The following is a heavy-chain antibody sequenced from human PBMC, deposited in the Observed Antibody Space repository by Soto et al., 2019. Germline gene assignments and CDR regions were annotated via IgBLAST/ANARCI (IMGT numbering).Heavy chain of an antibody. V-gene: IGHV3-11*01. CDR2: ITSTGGAM. CDR1: GFTFSDFY. Sequence: QVQLVESGGGLVKPGGSLRLSCAVSGFTFSDFYMSWSRQAPGKGLEWVSSITSTGGAMYYADSVKGRFTISRDNATNSLSLQMNSLRAEDTAVYYCARVAYRAYFPPWGQGTLVTVSS. CDR3: ARVAYRAYFPP. J-gene: IGHJ1*01.